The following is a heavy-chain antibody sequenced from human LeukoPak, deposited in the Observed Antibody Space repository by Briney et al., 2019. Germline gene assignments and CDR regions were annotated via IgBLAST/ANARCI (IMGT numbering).Heavy chain of an antibody. J-gene: IGHJ4*02. CDR2: INPNSGGT. Sequence: ASVKVSCKASGYTFTGYYMHWVRQAPGQGLEWMGRINPNSGGTNYAQKFQGRVTMTRDTSISTAYMELSRLRSDDTAVYYCARESYDSSGYYFSYFDYWGQGTLATVSS. CDR1: GYTFTGYY. CDR3: ARESYDSSGYYFSYFDY. D-gene: IGHD3-22*01. V-gene: IGHV1-2*06.